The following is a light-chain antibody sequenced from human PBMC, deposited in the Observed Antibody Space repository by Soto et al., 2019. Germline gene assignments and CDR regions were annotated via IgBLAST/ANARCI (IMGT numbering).Light chain of an antibody. J-gene: IGKJ1*01. V-gene: IGKV1-5*03. CDR1: QALSSW. CDR3: QQNNSDST. Sequence: DIQMTLSPSTLSASVGDRVTIPCRASQALSSWLACYQHRPGKAPKLLIYNASILESGVPSRFSGSRSGTDFTLTSSRLQDDDVSSYYYQQNNSDSTFGQGTKVDIK. CDR2: NAS.